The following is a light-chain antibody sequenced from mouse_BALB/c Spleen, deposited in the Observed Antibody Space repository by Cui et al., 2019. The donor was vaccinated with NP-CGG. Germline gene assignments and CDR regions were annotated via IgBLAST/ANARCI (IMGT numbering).Light chain of an antibody. V-gene: IGLV1*01. J-gene: IGLJ1*01. Sequence: QAVVTKESALTTSPGETVTLTCRSSTGAVTTSNYANWVQEKPDHLFTGLIGGTNNRAPGVPARFSGSLIGDKAALTNTGAQTEDEAIYFCALWYSNHWVFGGGTKLTVL. CDR1: TGAVTTSNY. CDR3: ALWYSNHWV. CDR2: GTN.